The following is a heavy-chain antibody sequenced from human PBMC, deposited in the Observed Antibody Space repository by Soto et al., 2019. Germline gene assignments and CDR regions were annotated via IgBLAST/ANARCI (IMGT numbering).Heavy chain of an antibody. CDR2: ISGSGGST. CDR1: GFTFSSYA. J-gene: IGHJ4*02. Sequence: GGSLRLSCAASGFTFSSYAMSWVRQAPGKGLEWVSAISGSGGSTYYADSAKGRFTISRDNSKNTLYLQMNSLRAEDTAVYYCAKVQKLSYYFDYWGQGTLVTVSS. CDR3: AKVQKLSYYFDY. V-gene: IGHV3-23*01. D-gene: IGHD1-1*01.